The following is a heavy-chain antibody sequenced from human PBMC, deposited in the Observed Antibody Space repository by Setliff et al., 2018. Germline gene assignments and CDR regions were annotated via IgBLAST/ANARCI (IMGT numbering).Heavy chain of an antibody. J-gene: IGHJ4*02. CDR1: GGSFSGYY. CDR2: IIHSGST. V-gene: IGHV4-34*12. CDR3: ARSFSRREKFLLDY. Sequence: KPSETLSLTCAVYGGSFSGYYWSWIRQPPGKRLEWIGEIIHSGSTNYNPSLKSRVTISMDTSKNQFALKVSSVTAADTVVYYCARSFSRREKFLLDYWGQGALVTVSS.